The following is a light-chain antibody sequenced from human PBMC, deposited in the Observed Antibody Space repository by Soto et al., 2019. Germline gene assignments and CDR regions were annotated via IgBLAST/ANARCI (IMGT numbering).Light chain of an antibody. CDR3: SSYTSSSTRV. CDR2: EVT. J-gene: IGLJ1*01. Sequence: QSALTQPASVSGSPGQSITISCTGTSSDVGGYNYVSWYQQHPAKAPKLIIYEVTYRPSGVSSRFSGSKSGNTASLTISGLQAEDEADYYCSSYTSSSTRVFGTGTKVTVL. CDR1: SSDVGGYNY. V-gene: IGLV2-14*01.